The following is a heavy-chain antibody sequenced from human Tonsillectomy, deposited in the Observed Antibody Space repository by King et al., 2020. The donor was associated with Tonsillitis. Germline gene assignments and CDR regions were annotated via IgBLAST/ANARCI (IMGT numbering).Heavy chain of an antibody. D-gene: IGHD2-2*01. CDR3: ARTGCCSSTSCIFDY. Sequence: QLQESGPGPVKPSETLSLTCTVSGGSLRSYYLSLFREPPRQGVEWMGYSYYIGSTNYNPFLKSRVTISVHTSMNQCSPKLSSVTALDTAVYYCARTGCCSSTSCIFDYWGQGTLVTVSS. CDR2: SYYIGST. J-gene: IGHJ4*02. CDR1: GGSLRSYY. V-gene: IGHV4-59*01.